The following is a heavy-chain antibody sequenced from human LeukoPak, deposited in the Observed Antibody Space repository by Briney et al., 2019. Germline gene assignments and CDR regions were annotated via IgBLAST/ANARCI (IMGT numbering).Heavy chain of an antibody. CDR1: GFTVSSNY. J-gene: IGHJ4*02. Sequence: GGSLRLSCAASGFTVSSNYMSWVRQAPGKGLEWVAVTSSDLNVKLYADSVKGRFTISRDNSRSTLYLQMNSLRPEDTAIYYCAREGYYGSGSPPSLYFDYWGQGTLVTVSS. CDR2: TSSDLNVK. V-gene: IGHV3-30*03. D-gene: IGHD3-10*01. CDR3: AREGYYGSGSPPSLYFDY.